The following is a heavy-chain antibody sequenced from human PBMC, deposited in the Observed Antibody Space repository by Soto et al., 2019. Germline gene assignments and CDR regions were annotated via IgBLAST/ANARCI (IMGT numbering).Heavy chain of an antibody. J-gene: IGHJ4*02. V-gene: IGHV3-33*01. CDR2: IWYDGSNK. CDR1: RLSLSSYG. D-gene: IGHD3-22*01. CDR3: AREHYYDSSGPYYFDY. Sequence: GSRRLSWAMARLSLSSYGMHWVRQAPGKGLEWVAVIWYDGSNKYYADSVKGRFTISRDNSKNTLYLQMKSQRAEDTAVYYCAREHYYDSSGPYYFDYWGQGTLVIVSS.